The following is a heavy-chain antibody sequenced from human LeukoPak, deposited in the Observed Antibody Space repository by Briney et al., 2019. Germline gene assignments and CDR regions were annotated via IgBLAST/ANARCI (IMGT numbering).Heavy chain of an antibody. D-gene: IGHD6-19*01. CDR2: INHSGST. CDR1: GGSISSYY. J-gene: IGHJ3*02. Sequence: KPSETLSLTCTVSGGSISSYYWSWIRQPAGKGLEWIGEINHSGSTNYNPSLKSRVTISVDTSKNQFSLKLSSVTAADTAVYYCARSEIAVAGNDAFDIWGQGTMVTVSS. V-gene: IGHV4-34*01. CDR3: ARSEIAVAGNDAFDI.